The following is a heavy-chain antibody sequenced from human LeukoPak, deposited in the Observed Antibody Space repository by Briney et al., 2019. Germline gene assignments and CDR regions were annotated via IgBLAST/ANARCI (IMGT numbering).Heavy chain of an antibody. J-gene: IGHJ6*03. CDR3: ARQGYCTGSTCHLNAWHYYYIDV. V-gene: IGHV4-39*01. CDR2: IYYSGST. CDR1: GGSISSSSYY. D-gene: IGHD2-8*02. Sequence: SETLSLTCTVSGGSISSSSYYWGWIRQPPGKGLQWIGSIYYSGSTYYNSSLKSRVTISVDTSKNQFSLKLRSVTAADTAVYYCARQGYCTGSTCHLNAWHYYYIDVWGKGTTVTVSS.